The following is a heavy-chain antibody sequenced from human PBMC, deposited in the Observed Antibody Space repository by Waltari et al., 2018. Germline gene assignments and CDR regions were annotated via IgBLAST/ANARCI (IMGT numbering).Heavy chain of an antibody. V-gene: IGHV3-74*01. CDR3: VRDLGGVWGR. J-gene: IGHJ4*02. CDR1: GFTFGSNW. Sequence: EVQLMESGGGLVQPGGSLRLSCAASGFTFGSNWMHWVRQVPGKGLVWVSRIKEDGSITNHADSVKGRFTISRDNAKNTLYLQMNSLRAEDTAIYFCVRDLGGVWGRWGQGTLVTVSS. D-gene: IGHD3-16*01. CDR2: IKEDGSIT.